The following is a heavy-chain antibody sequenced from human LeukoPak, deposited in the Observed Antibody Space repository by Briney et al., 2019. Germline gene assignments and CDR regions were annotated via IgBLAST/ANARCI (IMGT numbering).Heavy chain of an antibody. Sequence: SQTLSLTCAISGDSVSSNSTAWNWIRQSPSKGLEWLGRTYYRSQWYNEYGVSVKSRLTISTDTSKNQFSLQLNSVTPEDTAAYYCARELGEFDHWGQGALVTVSS. CDR2: TYYRSQWYN. J-gene: IGHJ4*02. CDR1: GDSVSSNSTA. V-gene: IGHV6-1*01. D-gene: IGHD3-16*01. CDR3: ARELGEFDH.